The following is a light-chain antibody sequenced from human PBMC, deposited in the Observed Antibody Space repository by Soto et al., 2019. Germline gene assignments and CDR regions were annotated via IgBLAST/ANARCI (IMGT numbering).Light chain of an antibody. CDR1: QGISSY. CDR2: WAS. J-gene: IGKJ1*01. CDR3: QQCYSTPRT. Sequence: DIQLTQSPSSLSASLGDRVTITCRASQGISSYLAWYQQKPGQPPKLLIRWASTRELGVPDRISVSGSGTDGTITISSLKAEDGAIYDCQQCYSTPRTFGQGTKVDIK. V-gene: IGKV1-27*01.